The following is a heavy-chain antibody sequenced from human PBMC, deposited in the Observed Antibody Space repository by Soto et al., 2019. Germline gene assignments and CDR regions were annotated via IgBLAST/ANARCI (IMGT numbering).Heavy chain of an antibody. CDR2: FDPEDSET. Sequence: ASVKVSCKVSGYTLTELSMHWVRQAPGKGLEWMGGFDPEDSETIYAQKFQGRVTMTEDTSTDTAYMGLSSLRSEDTAVYYCASTVFHLWFGDRPARFDPWGQGTLVTVSS. J-gene: IGHJ5*02. D-gene: IGHD3-10*01. CDR1: GYTLTELS. CDR3: ASTVFHLWFGDRPARFDP. V-gene: IGHV1-24*01.